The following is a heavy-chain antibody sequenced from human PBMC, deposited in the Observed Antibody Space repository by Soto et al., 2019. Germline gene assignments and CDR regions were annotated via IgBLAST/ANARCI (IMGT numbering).Heavy chain of an antibody. CDR3: ARAAGDMYDYYYGMDV. Sequence: GGSVKVSCKACGYPFTGYYMHLVRQAPGQGLEWMGRINPTSGGTNYAQKFQVWVTMTRDTSISTAYMELSRLRSDDTAVYYCARAAGDMYDYYYGMDVWGQGTTVTVSS. V-gene: IGHV1-2*04. CDR1: GYPFTGYY. D-gene: IGHD6-13*01. J-gene: IGHJ6*01. CDR2: INPTSGGT.